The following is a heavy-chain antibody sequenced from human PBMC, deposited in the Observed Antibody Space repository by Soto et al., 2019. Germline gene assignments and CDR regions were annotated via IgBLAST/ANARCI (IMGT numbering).Heavy chain of an antibody. J-gene: IGHJ4*02. Sequence: SQTLSLTCTVSGGSIGGRYWGLIRQPPGKGLEWIGYVYYSGSSTSNPYLKSRVTMSADTSKNQLSLTVSSVTAADTAVYYCARVGERWQYFDWFYYFDSWGQGALVTVHS. CDR3: ARVGERWQYFDWFYYFDS. D-gene: IGHD3-9*01. V-gene: IGHV4-59*11. CDR2: VYYSGSS. CDR1: GGSIGGRY.